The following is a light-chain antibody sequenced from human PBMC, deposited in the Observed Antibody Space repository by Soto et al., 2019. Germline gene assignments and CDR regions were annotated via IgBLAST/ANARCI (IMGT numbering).Light chain of an antibody. CDR1: SGSIASKY. CDR2: GDN. Sequence: NFMLTQPHSVSGSPGKTVTISCTRSSGSIASKYVQWYQQHPGSTPTTVIYGDNQRPSGVPDRFSGSNDSTTTSASLAISGLKTEDEDDYYCQSYATSSVVFGGGTKLTVL. CDR3: QSYATSSVV. V-gene: IGLV6-57*01. J-gene: IGLJ2*01.